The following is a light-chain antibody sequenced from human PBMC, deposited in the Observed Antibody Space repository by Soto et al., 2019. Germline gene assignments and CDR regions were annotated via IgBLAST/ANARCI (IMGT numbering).Light chain of an antibody. CDR1: QRVSSSSY. V-gene: IGKV3-20*01. J-gene: IGKJ2*01. Sequence: EIVLTQSPGPLSLSPGERATLSCRASQRVSSSSYLAWYQQKPGQAPRLLIYVASSRATGIPDRFSGSGSATDFTRTISRLEPEDFAVYYCRQYGSSPSYTFGQGPKLEIK. CDR3: RQYGSSPSYT. CDR2: VAS.